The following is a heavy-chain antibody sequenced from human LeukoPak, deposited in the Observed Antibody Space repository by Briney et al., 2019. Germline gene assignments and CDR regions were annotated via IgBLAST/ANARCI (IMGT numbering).Heavy chain of an antibody. Sequence: SGNTNYNPSLKSRVTISVDTSKNQFSLKLSSVTAADTAVYYCARVRSSSWYPTDGYFDYWAREPWSPSPQ. CDR3: ARVRSSSWYPTDGYFDY. CDR2: SGNT. D-gene: IGHD6-13*01. J-gene: IGHJ4*02. V-gene: IGHV4-30-2*04.